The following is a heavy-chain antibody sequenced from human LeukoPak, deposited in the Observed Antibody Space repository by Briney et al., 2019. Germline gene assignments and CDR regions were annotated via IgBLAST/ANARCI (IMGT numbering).Heavy chain of an antibody. Sequence: ASVKVSCKASGYTFTSYDINWVRQATGQGLEWMGWMNPNSGNTGYAQKFQGRVTMTRNTSISTAYMELSGLRSEDTAVYYCARGGSLRRTVTTLGYWGQGTLVTVSS. CDR1: GYTFTSYD. D-gene: IGHD4-17*01. CDR3: ARGGSLRRTVTTLGY. J-gene: IGHJ4*02. CDR2: MNPNSGNT. V-gene: IGHV1-8*01.